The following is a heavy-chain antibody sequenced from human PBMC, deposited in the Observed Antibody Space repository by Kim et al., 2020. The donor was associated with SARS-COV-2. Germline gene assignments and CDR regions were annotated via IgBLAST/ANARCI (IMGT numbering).Heavy chain of an antibody. Sequence: SETLSLTCTVSGGSISSYYWSWIRQPPGKGLEWIGYIYYSGSTNYNPSLKSRVTISVDTSKNQFSLKLSSVTAADTAVYYCASGGYSYGSESHDYWGQGTLVTVSS. D-gene: IGHD5-18*01. CDR2: IYYSGST. V-gene: IGHV4-59*01. CDR1: GGSISSYY. J-gene: IGHJ4*02. CDR3: ASGGYSYGSESHDY.